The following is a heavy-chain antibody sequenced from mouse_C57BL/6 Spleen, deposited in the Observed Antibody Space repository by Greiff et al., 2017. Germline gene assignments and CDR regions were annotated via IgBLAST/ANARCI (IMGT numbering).Heavy chain of an antibody. J-gene: IGHJ2*01. CDR1: CYTFTSYW. CDR3: ARGLYGSSPRVDY. V-gene: IGHV1-72*01. Sequence: VQLQQPGAELVKPGASVQLSCQASCYTFTSYWMHLVKQRPGRGLEWIGRIDPNSGGTQYNEKFKSKATLTVDKPSSTAYMQLSSLTSDDSAVYYGARGLYGSSPRVDYWRQGTTRTVS. CDR2: IDPNSGGT. D-gene: IGHD1-1*01.